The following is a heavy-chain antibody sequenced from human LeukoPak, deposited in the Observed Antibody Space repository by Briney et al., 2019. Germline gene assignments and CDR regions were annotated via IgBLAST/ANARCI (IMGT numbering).Heavy chain of an antibody. J-gene: IGHJ4*02. D-gene: IGHD3-22*01. CDR1: GGSISSGGYY. Sequence: PSQTLSLTCTVSGGSISSGGYYWSWIRQRPGKGLEWIGYISYSGSTYHNPSLKSRATISVDTSKNQFSLRLSSVAAADTAVYYCARLNYYDSSGYAKPFDYWGQGTLVTVSS. CDR3: ARLNYYDSSGYAKPFDY. V-gene: IGHV4-31*03. CDR2: ISYSGST.